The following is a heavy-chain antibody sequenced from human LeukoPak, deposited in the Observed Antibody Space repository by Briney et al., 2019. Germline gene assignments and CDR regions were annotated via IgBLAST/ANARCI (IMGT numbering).Heavy chain of an antibody. CDR1: GGSISSSSYY. D-gene: IGHD3-3*01. J-gene: IGHJ4*02. CDR2: FYESGST. Sequence: SETLSLTCTVSGGSISSSSYYWDWIRQPPGKGLEWIGNFYESGSTWYNPSLKSRVTISGDTSKNQFSLKLTSVTAADTAVYYCARGVPEYYDFWSGYFYYFDYWGQGTLVTVSS. V-gene: IGHV4-39*07. CDR3: ARGVPEYYDFWSGYFYYFDY.